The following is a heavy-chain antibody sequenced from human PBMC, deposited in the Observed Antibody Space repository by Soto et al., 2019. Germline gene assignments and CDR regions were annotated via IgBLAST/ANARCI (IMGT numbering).Heavy chain of an antibody. CDR2: ISGSGGST. CDR3: AKDWVPAANYYYYYGMDV. D-gene: IGHD2-2*01. CDR1: GFTFSSYA. J-gene: IGHJ6*02. V-gene: IGHV3-23*01. Sequence: GGSLRLSCAASGFTFSSYAMSWVRQAPGKGLEWVSAISGSGGSTYYADSVKGRFTISRDNSKNTLYLQMNSLRAEDTAVYYCAKDWVPAANYYYYYGMDVWGQGTTVTVSS.